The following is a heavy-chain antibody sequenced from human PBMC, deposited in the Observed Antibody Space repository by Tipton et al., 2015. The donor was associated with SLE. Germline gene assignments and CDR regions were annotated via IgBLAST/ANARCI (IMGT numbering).Heavy chain of an antibody. CDR2: IYYSGST. V-gene: IGHV4-39*07. D-gene: IGHD1-26*01. J-gene: IGHJ3*02. CDR3: ARVESGSYGVAFDI. CDR1: GGSISSSNSY. Sequence: GLVKPSETLSLTCSVSGGSISSSNSYWGWIRQPPGKGLEWIGNIYYSGSTYYNPSLKSRVTISVDTSKNQFSLKLSSVTAADTAVYYCARVESGSYGVAFDIWGQGTMVTVSS.